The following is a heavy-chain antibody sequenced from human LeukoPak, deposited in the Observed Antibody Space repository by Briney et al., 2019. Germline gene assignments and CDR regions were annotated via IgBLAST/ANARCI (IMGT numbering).Heavy chain of an antibody. Sequence: SETLSLTCAVYGGSFSGYYWGWIRQPPGKGLEWIGEINHSGSTNYNPSLKSRVTISVDTSKNQFSLKLSSVTAADTAVYYCARRGYSSSCDPWGQGTLVTVSS. CDR3: ARRGYSSSCDP. CDR2: INHSGST. J-gene: IGHJ5*02. CDR1: GGSFSGYY. V-gene: IGHV4-34*01. D-gene: IGHD6-13*01.